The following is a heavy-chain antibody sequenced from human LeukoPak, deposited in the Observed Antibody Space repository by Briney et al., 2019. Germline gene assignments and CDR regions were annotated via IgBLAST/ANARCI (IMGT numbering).Heavy chain of an antibody. J-gene: IGHJ2*01. Sequence: TSETLSLTCAVSGGSISSGGYSWSWIRQPPGKGLEWIGEINHSGSTNYNPSLKSRVTISVDTSKNQFSLKLSSVTAADTAVYYCARGLEVTRYFDLWGRGTLVTVSS. D-gene: IGHD3-3*01. CDR3: ARGLEVTRYFDL. CDR1: GGSISSGGYS. V-gene: IGHV4-34*01. CDR2: INHSGST.